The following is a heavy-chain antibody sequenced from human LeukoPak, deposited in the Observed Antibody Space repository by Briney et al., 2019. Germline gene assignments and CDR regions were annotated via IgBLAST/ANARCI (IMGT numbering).Heavy chain of an antibody. CDR2: ISGSGGST. CDR3: AKVPPLIVVVITYYFDY. CDR1: GFTFSSYA. D-gene: IGHD3-22*01. J-gene: IGHJ4*02. Sequence: GSLRLSCAASGFTFSSYAMSWVRQAPGKGLEWVSAISGSGGSTYYADSVKGRFTISRDNSKNTLYLQMNSLRAEDTAVYYCAKVPPLIVVVITYYFDYWGQGTLVTVSS. V-gene: IGHV3-23*01.